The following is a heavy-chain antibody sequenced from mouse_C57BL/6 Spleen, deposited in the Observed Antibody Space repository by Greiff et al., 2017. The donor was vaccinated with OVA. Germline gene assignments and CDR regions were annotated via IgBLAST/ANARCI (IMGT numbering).Heavy chain of an antibody. CDR3: TRGRTKTDAMDY. J-gene: IGHJ4*01. CDR1: GYTFTSYW. V-gene: IGHV1-5*01. CDR2: IYPGNSYT. Sequence: VQLQQSGTVLARPGASVKMSCKTSGYTFTSYWMHWVKQRPGQGLEWIGAIYPGNSYTSYNQKFKGKAKLTAVTSASTAYMELSSLTNEDSAVYDCTRGRTKTDAMDYWGQGTSVTVSS.